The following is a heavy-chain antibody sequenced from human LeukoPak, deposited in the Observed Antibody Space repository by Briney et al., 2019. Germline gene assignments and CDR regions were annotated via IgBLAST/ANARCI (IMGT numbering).Heavy chain of an antibody. CDR1: GGSVSSGSYY. Sequence: SETLSLTCTVSGGSVSSGSYYGSWIRQPPGKGLEWIGYIYYSGSTNYNPSLKSRVTISVDTSKNQFSLKLSSVTAADTAVYYCARDYGDHGQDYYYYYGMDVWGKGTTVIVSS. CDR2: IYYSGST. D-gene: IGHD4-17*01. J-gene: IGHJ6*04. CDR3: ARDYGDHGQDYYYYYGMDV. V-gene: IGHV4-61*01.